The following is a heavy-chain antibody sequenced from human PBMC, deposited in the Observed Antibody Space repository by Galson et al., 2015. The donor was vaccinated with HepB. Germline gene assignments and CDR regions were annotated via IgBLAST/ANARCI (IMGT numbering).Heavy chain of an antibody. CDR1: GFAFGSHT. D-gene: IGHD1-26*01. V-gene: IGHV3-23*01. CDR3: MKDSHYDSWQGSLFEL. Sequence: SLRLSCAASGFAFGSHTMIWVRQAPGRGLECVSAISGHAEKIYYAESLKGRFTISRDNSKSTVYLQISGLRVDDTAVYYCMKDSHYDSWQGSLFELWGQGTPVTVAS. CDR2: ISGHAEKI. J-gene: IGHJ4*02.